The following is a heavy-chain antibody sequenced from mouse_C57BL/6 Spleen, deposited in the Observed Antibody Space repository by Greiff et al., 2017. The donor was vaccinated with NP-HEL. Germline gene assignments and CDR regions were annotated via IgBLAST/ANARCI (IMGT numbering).Heavy chain of an antibody. D-gene: IGHD3-2*02. CDR1: GYTFTSYH. J-gene: IGHJ2*01. CDR2: INPNNGGT. V-gene: IGHV1-18*01. CDR3: ARWDSSGSY. Sequence: EVQLQQSGPELVKPGASVKIPCKASGYTFTSYHLPCFNQLPLPLLSLLCDINPNNGGTIYNPTFQGKATLTVDKSSSTAYMELRSLTSEDTAVYYCARWDSSGSYWGQGTTLTVSS.